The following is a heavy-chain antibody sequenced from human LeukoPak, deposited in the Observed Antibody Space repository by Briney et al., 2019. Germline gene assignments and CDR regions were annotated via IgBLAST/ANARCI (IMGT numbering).Heavy chain of an antibody. Sequence: GGSLRLSCAASGFTFSSYAMHWVRQAPGKGLEYVSAISSNGGSTYYANSVKGRFTISRDNSKNTLYLQMGSLRAEDMAVYYCARGYCSGGSCYGYYFDYWGQGILVTVSS. CDR3: ARGYCSGGSCYGYYFDY. V-gene: IGHV3-64*01. D-gene: IGHD2-15*01. CDR1: GFTFSSYA. J-gene: IGHJ4*02. CDR2: ISSNGGST.